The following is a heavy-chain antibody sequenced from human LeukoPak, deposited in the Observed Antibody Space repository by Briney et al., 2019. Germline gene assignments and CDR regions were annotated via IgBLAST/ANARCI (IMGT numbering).Heavy chain of an antibody. Sequence: SETLSLTCTVSGGSISSHYWSWIRQPPGKGRGWIGYISYSGSTNYNPSLKRRVTISVDTSKNQFSLKLSSVTAADTAVYYCASSKKMAVSYYFDYWGQGTLVTVSS. CDR3: ASSKKMAVSYYFDY. J-gene: IGHJ4*02. D-gene: IGHD5-24*01. CDR2: ISYSGST. V-gene: IGHV4-59*08. CDR1: GGSISSHY.